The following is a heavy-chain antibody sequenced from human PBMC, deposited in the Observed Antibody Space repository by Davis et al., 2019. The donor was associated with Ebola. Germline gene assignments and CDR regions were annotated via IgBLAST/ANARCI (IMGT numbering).Heavy chain of an antibody. CDR1: GFTFGDYA. V-gene: IGHV3-21*01. D-gene: IGHD3-10*01. CDR2: ISSSSSYI. Sequence: GGSLRLSCTASGFTFGDYAMNWVRQAPGKGLEWVSSISSSSSYIYYADPVKGRFTISRDNAKNSLYLQMNSLRAEDTAVYYCARENYYGSDSSLYYYYYGMDVWGKGTTVTVSS. J-gene: IGHJ6*04. CDR3: ARENYYGSDSSLYYYYYGMDV.